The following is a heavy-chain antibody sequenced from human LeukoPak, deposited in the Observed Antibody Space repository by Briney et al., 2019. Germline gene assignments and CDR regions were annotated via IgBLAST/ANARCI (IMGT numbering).Heavy chain of an antibody. Sequence: GESLKISCKGSGYSFTSYWIGWVRQMPGKGLEWMGIIYPGDSDTRYSPSFQGQVTISADKSISTAYLQWSSLKASDTAMYYCARHRDCSSTSCYTPNDAFDIWGQGTTVTVSS. J-gene: IGHJ3*02. CDR2: IYPGDSDT. CDR1: GYSFTSYW. V-gene: IGHV5-51*01. D-gene: IGHD2-2*02. CDR3: ARHRDCSSTSCYTPNDAFDI.